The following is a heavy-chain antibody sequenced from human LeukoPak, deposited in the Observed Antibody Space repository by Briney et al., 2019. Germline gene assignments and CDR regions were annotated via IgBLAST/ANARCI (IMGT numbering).Heavy chain of an antibody. D-gene: IGHD1-26*01. J-gene: IGHJ4*02. Sequence: ASVKVSCKASGYTFTSNYMHWVRQAPGEGLGRMEIINPSGGSTSYAQKFQGRVTRTRDIYTGTVYMELSSLRCEDTAVYCCAREGKWELPFLDYWGQRDLVTVSS. V-gene: IGHV1-46*01. CDR2: INPSGGST. CDR3: AREGKWELPFLDY. CDR1: GYTFTSNY.